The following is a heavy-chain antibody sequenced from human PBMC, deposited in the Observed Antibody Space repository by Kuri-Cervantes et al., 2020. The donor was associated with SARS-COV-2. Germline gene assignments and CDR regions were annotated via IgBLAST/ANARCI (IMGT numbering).Heavy chain of an antibody. V-gene: IGHV5-51*01. CDR1: GYSFTSYW. CDR3: ARRYGGHGNWFDP. J-gene: IGHJ5*02. Sequence: GGSLRLSCKGSGYSFTSYWIGWVRQMPGKGLEWMGIIYPGDSDTRYSPSFQGQVTISADKSISTAYLQWSSLKASDTAMYYCARRYGGHGNWFDPWGQGTLVTVSS. CDR2: IYPGDSDT. D-gene: IGHD4-23*01.